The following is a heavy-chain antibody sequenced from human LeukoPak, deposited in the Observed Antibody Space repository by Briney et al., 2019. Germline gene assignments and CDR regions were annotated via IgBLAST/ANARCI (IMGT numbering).Heavy chain of an antibody. D-gene: IGHD3-10*01. V-gene: IGHV3-23*01. CDR3: AKASVVLWFGELLPDQYYFDY. Sequence: PGGPLRLSCAASGFTFSSYAMSWVRQAPGKGLEWVSAISGSGGSTYYADSVKGRFTISRDNSKDTLHLQMNSLRAEDTAVYYCAKASVVLWFGELLPDQYYFDYWGQGTLVTVSS. J-gene: IGHJ4*02. CDR1: GFTFSSYA. CDR2: ISGSGGST.